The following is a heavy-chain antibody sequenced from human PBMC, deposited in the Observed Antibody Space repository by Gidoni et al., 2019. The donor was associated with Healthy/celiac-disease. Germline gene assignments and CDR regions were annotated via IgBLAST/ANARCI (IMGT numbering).Heavy chain of an antibody. CDR1: GFTFSTYG. CDR3: AKDLPRYCSGGSCYPEDY. D-gene: IGHD2-15*01. CDR2: IRYDGSNK. J-gene: IGHJ4*02. V-gene: IGHV3-30*02. Sequence: QVQLVESGGGVVQPGGSLRLSCAASGFTFSTYGLHWVRQAPGKGLEWVAFIRYDGSNKYYADSVKGRFTISRDNSKNTLYLQMNSLRAEDTAVYYCAKDLPRYCSGGSCYPEDYWGQGTLVTVSS.